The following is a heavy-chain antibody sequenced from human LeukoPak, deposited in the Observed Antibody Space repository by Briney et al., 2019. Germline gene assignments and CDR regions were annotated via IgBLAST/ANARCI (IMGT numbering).Heavy chain of an antibody. D-gene: IGHD6-13*01. CDR2: VYTSGST. V-gene: IGHV4-4*07. CDR3: ATRRSVAGAEWFDP. J-gene: IGHJ5*02. CDR1: GGSISGFY. Sequence: SETLSLTCTVSGGSISGFYWSWIRQPAGKGLEWIGRVYTSGSTNYNPSLKSRVTMSIDTSKKQFSLKLRSVTAADTAVYYCATRRSVAGAEWFDPWGQGTLVTVSS.